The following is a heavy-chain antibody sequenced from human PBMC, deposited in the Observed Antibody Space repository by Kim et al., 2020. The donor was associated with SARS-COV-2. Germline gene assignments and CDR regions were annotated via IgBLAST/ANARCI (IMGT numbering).Heavy chain of an antibody. CDR1: GFTFSSYE. CDR3: ASMGAPWTGYSPNYYGMDV. CDR2: ISSSGSTI. Sequence: GGSLRLSCAASGFTFSSYEMNWVRQAPGKGLEWVSYISSSGSTIYYADSVKGRFTISRDNAKNSLYLQMNSLRAEDTAVYYCASMGAPWTGYSPNYYGMDVWGQGTPVTVS. D-gene: IGHD3-9*01. V-gene: IGHV3-48*03. J-gene: IGHJ6*02.